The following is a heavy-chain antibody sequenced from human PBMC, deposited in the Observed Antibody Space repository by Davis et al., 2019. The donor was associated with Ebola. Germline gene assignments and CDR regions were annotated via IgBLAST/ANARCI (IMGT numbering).Heavy chain of an antibody. D-gene: IGHD5-12*01. CDR2: ISHIRVT. CDR1: DSPFVDII. Sequence: PSDTLSFTVELQDSPFVDIIWTWIPQPPGKGLEWSEDISHIRVTNYNPSLKSRVTMSVDTSKNHISLNLSSVTAADTAVYRCARVTWLKRAFDIWGQGTLVTVSS. CDR3: ARVTWLKRAFDI. J-gene: IGHJ3*02. V-gene: IGHV4-34*01.